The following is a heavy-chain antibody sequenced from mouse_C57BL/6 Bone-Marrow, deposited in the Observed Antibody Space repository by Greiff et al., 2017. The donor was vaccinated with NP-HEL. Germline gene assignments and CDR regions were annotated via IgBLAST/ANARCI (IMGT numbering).Heavy chain of an antibody. D-gene: IGHD2-4*01. CDR3: ASRRDYDGTLFAY. CDR2: ISSGGSYT. V-gene: IGHV5-6*02. CDR1: GFTFSSYG. J-gene: IGHJ3*01. Sequence: EVMLVESGGDLVKPGGSLKLSCAASGFTFSSYGMSWVRQTPDKRLEWVATISSGGSYTYYPDSVKGRFTISRDNAKNTLYLQMSSLKSEDTAMYYCASRRDYDGTLFAYWGQGTLVTVSA.